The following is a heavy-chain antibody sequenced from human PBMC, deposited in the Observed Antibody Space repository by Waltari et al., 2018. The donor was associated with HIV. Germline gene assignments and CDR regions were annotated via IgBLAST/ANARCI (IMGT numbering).Heavy chain of an antibody. CDR3: VKERGPFNGFDI. CDR1: GFTFSSYG. J-gene: IGHJ3*02. Sequence: QVYLMESGGGVVQPGGSLKLSCAASGFTFSSYGMHWVRQAPGKGLVWVAVMWSDGDNKFYGDSVGGRFSFSRDNSKYTLVLQMNSLRAEDTALYYCVKERGPFNGFDIWGQGTMVTVSS. CDR2: MWSDGDNK. D-gene: IGHD3-16*01. V-gene: IGHV3-33*06.